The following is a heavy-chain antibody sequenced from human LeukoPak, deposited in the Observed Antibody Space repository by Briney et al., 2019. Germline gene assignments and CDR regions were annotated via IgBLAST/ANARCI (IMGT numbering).Heavy chain of an antibody. Sequence: ASVKVSCKASGYTFTSYDINWVRQATGQGLEWMGWMNPNSGNTGYAQKFQGRVTMTRNTSISTAYMELSSLRSEDTAVYYCARAAMAYDAFDIWGQGTMVTVSS. D-gene: IGHD5-18*01. CDR2: MNPNSGNT. CDR3: ARAAMAYDAFDI. CDR1: GYTFTSYD. V-gene: IGHV1-8*01. J-gene: IGHJ3*02.